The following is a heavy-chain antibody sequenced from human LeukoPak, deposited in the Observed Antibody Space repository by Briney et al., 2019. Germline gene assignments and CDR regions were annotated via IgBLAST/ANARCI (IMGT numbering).Heavy chain of an antibody. CDR2: IHYSGST. Sequence: PSETLSLTCTVSGGSLSSYYWSWIRQPPGKGLEWIGSIHYSGSTTYNPSLKSRVTISVDTSKNQFSLKLSSVTAADTAVHYCARRLGGTSTGFDYWGQGTLVTVSS. CDR3: ARRLGGTSTGFDY. D-gene: IGHD2-2*01. CDR1: GGSLSSYY. J-gene: IGHJ4*02. V-gene: IGHV4-59*08.